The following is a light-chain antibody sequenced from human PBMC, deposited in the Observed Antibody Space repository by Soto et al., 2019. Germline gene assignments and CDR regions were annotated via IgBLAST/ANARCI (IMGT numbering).Light chain of an antibody. CDR3: QQYNYWPYT. CDR1: QSVSSS. V-gene: IGKV3-15*01. CDR2: GAS. Sequence: EIEMTQSPATLSVSPGERATLSCRASQSVSSSLAWYQEKLGQAPRLLIYGASTRATGIRARFSGSGSGTEFTLSISSLQSEDFAVYYCQQYNYWPYTFGQGTKLEIK. J-gene: IGKJ2*01.